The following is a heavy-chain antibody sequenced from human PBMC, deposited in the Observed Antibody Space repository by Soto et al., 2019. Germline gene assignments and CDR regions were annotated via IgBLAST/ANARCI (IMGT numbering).Heavy chain of an antibody. CDR1: GFTFSSYG. Sequence: QVQLVESGGGVVQPGRSLRLSCAASGFTFSSYGMHWVRQAPGKGLEWVAVISYDGSNKYYADSGKGRFTISSDNCKNTLYLQMNNLRAADTAVYYCAKDRTKVVVAAPFDSWGQGTLVTVSS. CDR3: AKDRTKVVVAAPFDS. D-gene: IGHD2-15*01. J-gene: IGHJ5*01. CDR2: ISYDGSNK. V-gene: IGHV3-30*18.